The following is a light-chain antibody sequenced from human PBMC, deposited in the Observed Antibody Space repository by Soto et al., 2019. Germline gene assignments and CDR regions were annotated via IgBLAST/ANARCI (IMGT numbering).Light chain of an antibody. CDR3: QQSYSTPRT. Sequence: DIQMTQSPSSLSASVGDRVTITCRASQRISNYLNWYQQKPGKAPNLLIYAASSLQSRVPSRFSGSGSGTDFTLTISSLQPEDFATYYCQQSYSTPRTFGQGTKVEIK. J-gene: IGKJ1*01. V-gene: IGKV1-39*01. CDR1: QRISNY. CDR2: AAS.